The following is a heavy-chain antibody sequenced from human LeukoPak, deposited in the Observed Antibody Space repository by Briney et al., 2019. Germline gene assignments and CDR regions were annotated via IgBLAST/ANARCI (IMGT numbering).Heavy chain of an antibody. CDR1: GSSISSYY. CDR2: IYTSGST. V-gene: IGHV4-4*07. CDR3: AGDLYCSSTSCYPFDY. Sequence: SETLSLTCTVSGSSISSYYWSWIRQPAGKGLEWIGRIYTSGSTNYNPSLKSRVTMSVDTSKNQFSLKLSSVTAADTAVYYCAGDLYCSSTSCYPFDYWGQGTLVTVSS. D-gene: IGHD2-2*01. J-gene: IGHJ4*02.